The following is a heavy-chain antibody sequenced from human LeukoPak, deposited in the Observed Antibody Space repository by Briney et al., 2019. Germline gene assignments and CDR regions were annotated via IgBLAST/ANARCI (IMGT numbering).Heavy chain of an antibody. CDR2: INGDGSST. CDR1: GFTFSTYW. Sequence: PGVSLRLSCAASGFTFSTYWIYWVRQAPGKGLVWVSRINGDGSSTNYADSVKGRFTISRDNAKNTLYLQMNSLRAEDTAVYYCARGYYSGPGGYWGQGTLVTVSS. CDR3: ARGYYSGPGGY. J-gene: IGHJ4*02. V-gene: IGHV3-74*01. D-gene: IGHD4-11*01.